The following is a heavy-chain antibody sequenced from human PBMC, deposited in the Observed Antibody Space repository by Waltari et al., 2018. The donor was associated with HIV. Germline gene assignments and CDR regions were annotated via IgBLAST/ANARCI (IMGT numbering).Heavy chain of an antibody. CDR1: GFTFSSYG. CDR2: IWYDGSNK. CDR3: ARDSIFGVVTEIFDY. D-gene: IGHD3-3*01. Sequence: QVQLVESGGGVVQPGRSLRLSCAASGFTFSSYGMHWVRQAPGKGLEWVAVIWYDGSNKYYADSVKGRFTISRDNSKNTLYLQMNSLRAEDTAVYYCARDSIFGVVTEIFDYWGQGTLVTVSS. V-gene: IGHV3-33*01. J-gene: IGHJ4*02.